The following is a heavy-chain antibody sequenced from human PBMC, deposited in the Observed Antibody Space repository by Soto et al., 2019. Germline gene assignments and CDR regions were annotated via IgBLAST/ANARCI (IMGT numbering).Heavy chain of an antibody. V-gene: IGHV4-34*01. D-gene: IGHD1-7*01. CDR3: ARAISRNWNYVGHDY. CDR2: INHSGST. J-gene: IGHJ4*02. CDR1: GGSFSGYY. Sequence: QVQLQQWGAGLLKPSETLSLTCAVYGGSFSGYYWSWIRQPPGKGLEWIGEINHSGSTNYNPSLKSRVTISVDTSKNQFSLKLSSVTAADTAVYYCARAISRNWNYVGHDYWGQGTLVTVSS.